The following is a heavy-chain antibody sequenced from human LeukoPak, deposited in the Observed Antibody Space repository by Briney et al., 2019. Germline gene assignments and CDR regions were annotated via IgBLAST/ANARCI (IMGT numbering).Heavy chain of an antibody. CDR1: GFTVSSNY. V-gene: IGHV3-66*01. CDR3: ARSVRGGKVYYFDY. Sequence: GGSLRLSCAASGFTVSSNYLSWVRQAPGKGVEWVSVIYSGGSTYYADSVKGRFTISRDNSKNTLYLQMNSLRAEDTAVYYCARSVRGGKVYYFDYWGQGTLVTVSS. D-gene: IGHD2-15*01. J-gene: IGHJ4*02. CDR2: IYSGGST.